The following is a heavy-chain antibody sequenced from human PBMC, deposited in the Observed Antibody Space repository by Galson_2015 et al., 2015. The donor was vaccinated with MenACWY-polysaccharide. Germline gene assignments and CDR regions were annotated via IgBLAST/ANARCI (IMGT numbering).Heavy chain of an antibody. Sequence: SLRLSWQASGFTFTNYAMNRVRQAPGKGREWVSSIRGSGTTYYADSVKGRFTISRDNPKNMVYLQMKSLRSEDTAIYYCAKANSGGICTSGWACWFDPWGQGSLVIVSS. D-gene: IGHD2-15*01. J-gene: IGHJ5*02. CDR1: GFTFTNYA. CDR2: IRGSGTT. V-gene: IGHV3-23*01. CDR3: AKANSGGICTSGWACWFDP.